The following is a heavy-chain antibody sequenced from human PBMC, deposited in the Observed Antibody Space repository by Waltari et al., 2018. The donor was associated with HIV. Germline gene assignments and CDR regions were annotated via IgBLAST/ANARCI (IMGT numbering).Heavy chain of an antibody. J-gene: IGHJ4*02. Sequence: QVQLQESGPGRVEPSGTLSLTCAVSGCSISSGDWWSLVRQPPGQVMEWIGESHHTGSTNYNPSLKSRVTISVDNSKNQISLKLSSVTAADTAVYYCARLGLLNPFDYWGQGTLVTVSS. D-gene: IGHD3-3*01. V-gene: IGHV4-4*02. CDR3: ARLGLLNPFDY. CDR2: SHHTGST. CDR1: GCSISSGDW.